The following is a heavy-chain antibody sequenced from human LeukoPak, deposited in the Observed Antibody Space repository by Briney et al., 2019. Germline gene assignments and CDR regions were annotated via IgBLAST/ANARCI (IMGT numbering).Heavy chain of an antibody. D-gene: IGHD3-22*01. J-gene: IGHJ4*03. CDR3: ARGSRVYDRSGFHTWHDY. Sequence: SESLSLTCTVSGASINNYYWSWVRQPPLKGLEWIGYIYSTGDTSYNPSLESRVSISMDTSKNHFSLEITSVTAADTAVYYCARGSRVYDRSGFHTWHDYWGHGTLVTVSS. CDR1: GASINNYY. V-gene: IGHV4-59*01. CDR2: IYSTGDT.